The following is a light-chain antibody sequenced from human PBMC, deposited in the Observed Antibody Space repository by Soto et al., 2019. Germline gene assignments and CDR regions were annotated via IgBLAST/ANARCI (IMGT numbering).Light chain of an antibody. CDR2: GTS. CDR3: HQDINLPWT. CDR1: QSVSSN. Sequence: EIVMTQSPATLSVSPGERVTLSCRASQSVSSNFAWYQQKPGQAPRLLIYGTSTRATGIPVRFTGSGAGTDFTLTISSLQPEDFAVYFCHQDINLPWTFGQGTKVDIK. V-gene: IGKV3D-15*02. J-gene: IGKJ1*01.